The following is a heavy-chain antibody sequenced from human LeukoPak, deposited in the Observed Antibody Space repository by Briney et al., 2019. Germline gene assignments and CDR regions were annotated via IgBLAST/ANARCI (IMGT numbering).Heavy chain of an antibody. CDR2: ISAYNGNT. CDR1: GYTFTSYA. D-gene: IGHD5-18*01. Sequence: ASVKVSCKASGYTFTSYAMHWVRQAPGQGLEWMGWISAYNGNTNYAQKLQGRVTMTTDTSTSTAYMELRSLRSDDAAVYYCARIPGGYSYGIDYWGQGTLVTVSS. V-gene: IGHV1-18*01. J-gene: IGHJ4*02. CDR3: ARIPGGYSYGIDY.